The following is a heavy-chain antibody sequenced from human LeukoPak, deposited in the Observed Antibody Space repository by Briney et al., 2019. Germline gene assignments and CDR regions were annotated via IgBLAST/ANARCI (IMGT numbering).Heavy chain of an antibody. J-gene: IGHJ4*02. CDR1: GFTLSSYA. V-gene: IGHV3-23*01. Sequence: PGGSLRLSCAASGFTLSSYAMSWVRQAPGKGLEWVSAISGSGGSTYYADSVKGRFTISRDNSKNTLYLQMNSLRAEDTAVYYCAKDFDVYDSSGTNFDYWGQGNLVTVSS. CDR2: ISGSGGST. CDR3: AKDFDVYDSSGTNFDY. D-gene: IGHD3-22*01.